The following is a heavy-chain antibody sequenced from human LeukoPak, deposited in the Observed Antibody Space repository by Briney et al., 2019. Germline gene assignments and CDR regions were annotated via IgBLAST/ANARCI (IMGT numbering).Heavy chain of an antibody. J-gene: IGHJ4*02. Sequence: GGSLRLSCAASGFTVSDYYMSWIRQAPGKGLEWVSYISSSSSYTNYADSVKGRFTISRDNAKNSLYLQMNSLRAEDTAVYYCARANIVVVTAIQKSCYFDYWGQGTLVTVSS. V-gene: IGHV3-11*06. CDR3: ARANIVVVTAIQKSCYFDY. CDR2: ISSSSSYT. D-gene: IGHD2-21*02. CDR1: GFTVSDYY.